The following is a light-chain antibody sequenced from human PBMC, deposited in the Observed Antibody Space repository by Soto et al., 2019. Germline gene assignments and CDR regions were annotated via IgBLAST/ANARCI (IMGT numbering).Light chain of an antibody. CDR1: QAIGDW. Sequence: DIQMTQSPSSVSASVGDRVTITCRASQAIGDWLAWYQQKPGKAPNLLIYATPTLQSGVPSRFSGRGSETEFSLTISSLQPEDFATYYCQQADISQLTFGGGTRVEI. CDR3: QQADISQLT. J-gene: IGKJ4*01. CDR2: ATP. V-gene: IGKV1-12*01.